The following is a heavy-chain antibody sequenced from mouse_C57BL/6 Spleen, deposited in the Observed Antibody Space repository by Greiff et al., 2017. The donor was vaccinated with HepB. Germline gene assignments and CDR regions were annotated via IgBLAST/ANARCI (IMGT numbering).Heavy chain of an antibody. D-gene: IGHD1-1*01. CDR1: GFTFSDYG. CDR2: ISSGSSTI. Sequence: EVQVVESGGGLVKPGGSLKLSCAASGFTFSDYGMHWVRQAPEKGLEWVAYISSGSSTIYYADTVKGRFTISRDNAKNTLFLQMTSLRSEDTAMYYCARDYSTHNYYAMDYWGQGTSVTVSS. V-gene: IGHV5-17*01. CDR3: ARDYSTHNYYAMDY. J-gene: IGHJ4*01.